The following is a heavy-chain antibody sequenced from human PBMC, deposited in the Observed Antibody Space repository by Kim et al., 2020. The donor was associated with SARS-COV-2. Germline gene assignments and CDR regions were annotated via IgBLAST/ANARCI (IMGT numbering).Heavy chain of an antibody. CDR3: ARFGHYGDSFDY. D-gene: IGHD4-17*01. Sequence: SETLSLTCAVYGGSFSGYYWSWIRQPPGKGLEWIGEINHSGSTNYNPSLKSRVTISVDTSKNQFSLKLSSVTAADTAVYYCARFGHYGDSFDYWGQGTLVTVSS. J-gene: IGHJ4*02. CDR1: GGSFSGYY. V-gene: IGHV4-34*01. CDR2: INHSGST.